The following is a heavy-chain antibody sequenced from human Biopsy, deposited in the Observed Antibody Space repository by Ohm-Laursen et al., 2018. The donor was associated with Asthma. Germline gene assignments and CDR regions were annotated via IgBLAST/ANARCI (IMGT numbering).Heavy chain of an antibody. D-gene: IGHD3-3*01. J-gene: IGHJ4*02. CDR2: ISYTGSA. CDR3: ARRITIFGVVAYFDY. CDR1: GGSMSSSSYY. Sequence: SETLSLTCSVSGGSMSSSSYYWGWIRQPPGKGLEWMGSISYTGSAYHNPSLKSRVTIFVDTSKNQFFLKLSSVTAADMAVYYCARRITIFGVVAYFDYWGQGTLVTVSS. V-gene: IGHV4-39*01.